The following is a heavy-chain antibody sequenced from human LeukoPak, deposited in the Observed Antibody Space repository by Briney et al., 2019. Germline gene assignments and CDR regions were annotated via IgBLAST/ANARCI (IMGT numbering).Heavy chain of an antibody. Sequence: SETLSLICALSGASFSTYYWRWIRQSREEGLEWIGEVNHSGYTIYHPSLKSRVAISVDTTKNQLYSKLSSVTAADAAVYYGARQLYGSEYWGQGTLVTVSS. V-gene: IGHV4-34*01. CDR1: GASFSTYY. CDR3: ARQLYGSEY. J-gene: IGHJ4*02. CDR2: VNHSGYT. D-gene: IGHD4-17*01.